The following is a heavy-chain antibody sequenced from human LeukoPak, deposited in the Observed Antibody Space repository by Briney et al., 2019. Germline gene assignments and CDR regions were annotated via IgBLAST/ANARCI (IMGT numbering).Heavy chain of an antibody. V-gene: IGHV4-39*07. J-gene: IGHJ5*02. D-gene: IGHD1-1*01. CDR3: ARGFTGTGRIDP. CDR1: GVSISGSSYY. CDR2: IYYSGST. Sequence: SETLSLTCTVSGVSISGSSYYWGWIRQPPGKALEWIGSIYYSGSTYYNPSLKSRVTISIDTSTNQFSLKLTSLTVADTAVYYCARGFTGTGRIDPWGQGTLVTVSS.